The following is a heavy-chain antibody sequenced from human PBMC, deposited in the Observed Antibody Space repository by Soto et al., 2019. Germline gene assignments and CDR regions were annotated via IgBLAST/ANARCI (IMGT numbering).Heavy chain of an antibody. Sequence: EVQLLESGGGLVQPGGSLRLSCAASGFTFNSYGMSWVRQGPGKGLEWVSAISDSGVSAYYADSVKGRFSISRDGSKNTLYLQMNGLRAEDTAIYYCAKDRHSYGPEGNLWFDPRGQGTLVTVSS. V-gene: IGHV3-23*01. CDR2: ISDSGVSA. D-gene: IGHD5-18*01. J-gene: IGHJ5*02. CDR1: GFTFNSYG. CDR3: AKDRHSYGPEGNLWFDP.